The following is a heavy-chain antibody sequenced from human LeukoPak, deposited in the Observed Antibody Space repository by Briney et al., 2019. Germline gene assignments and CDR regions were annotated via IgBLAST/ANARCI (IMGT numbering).Heavy chain of an antibody. CDR1: GYTFTGYY. Sequence: ASVKVSCEASGYTFTGYYMRWVRQAPGQGLEWMGWINPNSGGTNYAQKFQGRVTMTRDTSISTAYMELSRLRSDDTAVYYCARDSPIAAAGTWGQGTLVTVSS. J-gene: IGHJ4*02. D-gene: IGHD6-13*01. CDR2: INPNSGGT. CDR3: ARDSPIAAAGT. V-gene: IGHV1-2*02.